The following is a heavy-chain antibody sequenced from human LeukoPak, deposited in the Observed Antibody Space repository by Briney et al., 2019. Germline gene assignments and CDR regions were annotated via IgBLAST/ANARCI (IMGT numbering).Heavy chain of an antibody. D-gene: IGHD2-15*01. CDR3: ARGDVVAAFDY. Sequence: KPSETLSLTCAVYGGSFSGYYWSWIRQPPGKGLEWIGEINHSGSTNYNPSLKSRVTISVDASKNQFSLKLSSVTAADTAVYYCARGDVVAAFDYWGQGTLVTVSS. V-gene: IGHV4-34*01. J-gene: IGHJ4*02. CDR1: GGSFSGYY. CDR2: INHSGST.